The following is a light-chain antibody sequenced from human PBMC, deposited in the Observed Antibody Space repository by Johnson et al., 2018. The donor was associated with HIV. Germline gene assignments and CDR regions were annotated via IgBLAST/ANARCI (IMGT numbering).Light chain of an antibody. CDR3: GTWDSSLSAYV. J-gene: IGLJ1*01. V-gene: IGLV1-51*01. CDR1: SSNIGNNY. Sequence: QSVLTQPPSVSAAPGQKVTISCSGSSSNIGNNYVSWYQQLPGTAPKLLIYDNNKRPSGIPDRLSGSKSGTSATLGITGLQTGDEADYDCGTWDSSLSAYVFGTGTKVSVL. CDR2: DNN.